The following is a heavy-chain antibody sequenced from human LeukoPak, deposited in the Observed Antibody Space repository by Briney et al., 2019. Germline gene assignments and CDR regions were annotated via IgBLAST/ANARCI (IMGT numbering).Heavy chain of an antibody. CDR3: LSAHGY. CDR2: ILPAGKES. Sequence: PGGSLRLSCVVSGYTFSTNMMNWVRQAPGKGLEWVATILPAGKESYRVDSVKGRFIISRDNAKNSLFLQMGSLRDDDAALYKCLSAHGYWGQGTLVPVSS. J-gene: IGHJ4*02. V-gene: IGHV3-7*01. CDR1: GYTFSTNM.